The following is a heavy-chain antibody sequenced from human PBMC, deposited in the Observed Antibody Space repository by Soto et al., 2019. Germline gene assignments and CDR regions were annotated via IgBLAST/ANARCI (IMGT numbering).Heavy chain of an antibody. CDR2: IYYSGST. J-gene: IGHJ4*02. D-gene: IGHD1-20*01. CDR1: GASVSSGSYC. CDR3: ARVGGNWNLDY. V-gene: IGHV4-61*01. Sequence: QVQLKESGPGLVKASETLSLTCTVSGASVSSGSYCWGWIRQPPGKGLEWNGYIYYSGSTNYSTPLQSRAHISVETAKNPFSLEVGSVTGADTAVYYCARVGGNWNLDYWGQGTLVTVSS.